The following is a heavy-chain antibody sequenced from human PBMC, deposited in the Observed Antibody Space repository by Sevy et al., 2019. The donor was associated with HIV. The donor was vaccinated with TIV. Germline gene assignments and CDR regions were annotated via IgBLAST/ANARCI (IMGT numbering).Heavy chain of an antibody. Sequence: GGSLRLSCAASGFTFSNYAMHWVRQAPGKGLEWVAVISYDGSNKYYADSVKGRFTISRDNAKNSLYLQMNSLRAEDTAVYYCAGENYYDSEGYRFDYWGQGTLVTVSS. D-gene: IGHD3-22*01. J-gene: IGHJ4*02. CDR3: AGENYYDSEGYRFDY. CDR2: ISYDGSNK. CDR1: GFTFSNYA. V-gene: IGHV3-30*04.